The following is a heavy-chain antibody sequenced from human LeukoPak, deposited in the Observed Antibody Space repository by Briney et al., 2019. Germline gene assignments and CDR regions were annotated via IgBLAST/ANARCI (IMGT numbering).Heavy chain of an antibody. CDR3: ARNTFGGVIAFFDY. V-gene: IGHV3-48*03. CDR2: ISSSGSTI. D-gene: IGHD3-16*02. J-gene: IGHJ4*02. CDR1: GFTFSSYE. Sequence: GGSLRLSCAASGFTFSSYEMNWVRQAPGEGLEWVSYISSSGSTIYYADSVKGRFTISRDNAKNSLYRQMNSLRAEDTAVYYCARNTFGGVIAFFDYWGQGTLVTVSS.